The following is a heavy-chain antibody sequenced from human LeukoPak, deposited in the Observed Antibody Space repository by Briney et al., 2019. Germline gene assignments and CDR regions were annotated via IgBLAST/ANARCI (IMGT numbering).Heavy chain of an antibody. V-gene: IGHV3-23*01. CDR2: ISGSGGST. J-gene: IGHJ6*02. Sequence: GGSLRLSCAASGFTFSSYAMSWVRQAPGKGLEWVSAISGSGGSTYYADSVKGRFTISRDNSKNTLNLQMNSLRAEDTAVYYCAKDPNWNYWFLDGMDVWGQGTTVTVSS. CDR1: GFTFSSYA. CDR3: AKDPNWNYWFLDGMDV. D-gene: IGHD1-7*01.